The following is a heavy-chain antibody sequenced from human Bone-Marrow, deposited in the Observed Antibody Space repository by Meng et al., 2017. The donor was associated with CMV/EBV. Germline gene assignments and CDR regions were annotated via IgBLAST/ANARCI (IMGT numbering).Heavy chain of an antibody. CDR3: ATSAGDSPGFDY. CDR1: GGSIFGYS. V-gene: IGHV4-59*12. CDR2: VSDSGTT. Sequence: GSLRLSCIVSGGSIFGYSWNWIRQPPGSGLEWIGYVSDSGTTNHNPSLKSRVSLSVDTSKKQFSLKLSSVTAADTAVYYCATSAGDSPGFDYWGQGTLVTVSS. J-gene: IGHJ4*02. D-gene: IGHD2-21*02.